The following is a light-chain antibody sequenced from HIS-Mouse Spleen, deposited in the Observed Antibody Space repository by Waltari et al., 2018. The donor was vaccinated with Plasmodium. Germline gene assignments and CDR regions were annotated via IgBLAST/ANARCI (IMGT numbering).Light chain of an antibody. Sequence: QSALTQPASVSGSPGQSITISCTGTSRHAGCYNYVSWYQQHPGKAPKLMIYDVSNRPSGVSNRFSGSKSGNTASLTISGLQAEDEADYYCSSYTSSSTLVFGGGTKLTVL. J-gene: IGLJ2*01. CDR1: SRHAGCYNY. CDR2: DVS. V-gene: IGLV2-14*03. CDR3: SSYTSSSTLV.